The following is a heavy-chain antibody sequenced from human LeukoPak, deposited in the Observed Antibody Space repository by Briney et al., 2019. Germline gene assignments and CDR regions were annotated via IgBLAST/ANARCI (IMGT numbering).Heavy chain of an antibody. CDR3: ARVHLPDSSGYYYGPPAEYFQH. Sequence: RASVKVSCKASGGTFSSYAISWVRQAPGQGLEWMGRIIPILGIANYAQKFQGRVTITADKSTSTAYMELSSLRSEDTAVYYCARVHLPDSSGYYYGPPAEYFQHWGQGTLVTVSS. V-gene: IGHV1-69*04. CDR1: GGTFSSYA. CDR2: IIPILGIA. J-gene: IGHJ1*01. D-gene: IGHD3-22*01.